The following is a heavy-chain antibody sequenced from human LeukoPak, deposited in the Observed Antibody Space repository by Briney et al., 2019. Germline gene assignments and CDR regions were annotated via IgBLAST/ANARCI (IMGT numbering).Heavy chain of an antibody. CDR3: ARHYGP. V-gene: IGHV4-39*01. CDR2: IYYSGST. J-gene: IGHJ4*02. Sequence: WVRQAPGEGLEWIGSIYYSGSTYYNPSLKSRVTISVDTSKNQFSLKLNSVTATDTAVYYCARHYGPWGQGTLVTVSS. D-gene: IGHD3-10*01.